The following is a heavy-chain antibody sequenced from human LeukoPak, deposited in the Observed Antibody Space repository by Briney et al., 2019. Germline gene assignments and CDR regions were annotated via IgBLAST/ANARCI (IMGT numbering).Heavy chain of an antibody. J-gene: IGHJ4*02. CDR2: IRSKAYGGTI. CDR3: MVDCSSTSCYDY. V-gene: IGHV3-49*04. Sequence: GRSLRLSCTASGFTFGDYAMSWVRQAPGKGLEWVGFIRSKAYGGTIEYAASVKGRFTISRDDSKSIAYLQMNSLKTEDTAVYYCMVDCSSTSCYDYWGQGTLVTVSS. CDR1: GFTFGDYA. D-gene: IGHD2-2*01.